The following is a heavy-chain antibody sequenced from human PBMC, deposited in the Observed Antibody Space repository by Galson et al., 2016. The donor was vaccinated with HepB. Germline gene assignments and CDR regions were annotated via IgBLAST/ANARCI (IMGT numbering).Heavy chain of an antibody. V-gene: IGHV4-59*11. Sequence: ETLSLTCTVSGDPISPHFWSWIRQPPGKGLEWIGYISYRGNTNYSAPLTSRVTISLDTSDKQFSLKLNSVTAADTAVYYCARGFGYHAFDFWGQGTTVTVSS. D-gene: IGHD5-18*01. J-gene: IGHJ3*01. CDR2: ISYRGNT. CDR3: ARGFGYHAFDF. CDR1: GDPISPHF.